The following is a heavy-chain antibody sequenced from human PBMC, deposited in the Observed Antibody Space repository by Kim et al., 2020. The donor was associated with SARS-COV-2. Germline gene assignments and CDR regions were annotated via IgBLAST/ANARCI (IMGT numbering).Heavy chain of an antibody. Sequence: GGSLRLSCAASGFTFSSYAMSWVRQAPGKGLEWVSAISGSGGSTYYADSVKGRFTISRDNSKNTLYLQMNSLRAEDTAVYYCAKVCWYYGSGSPYYYYGMDVWGQGTTVTVSS. CDR3: AKVCWYYGSGSPYYYYGMDV. D-gene: IGHD3-10*01. CDR2: ISGSGGST. J-gene: IGHJ6*02. CDR1: GFTFSSYA. V-gene: IGHV3-23*01.